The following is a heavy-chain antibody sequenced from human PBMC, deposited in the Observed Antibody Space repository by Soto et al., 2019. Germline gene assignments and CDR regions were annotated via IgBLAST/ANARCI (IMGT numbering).Heavy chain of an antibody. CDR3: FIEIVASYDSSGCHAH. CDR2: IYYSGTT. CDR1: GGSISSYTNY. V-gene: IGHV4-30-4*01. Sequence: PTEALSLTYSVSGGSISSYTNYWCWIRQTPSQGLEWIGYIYYSGTTYYNPSLKSRVTISIDTSKNQFSLNLTSVVAADTAVYYWFIEIVASYDSSGCHAHWGQGTLVFVX. D-gene: IGHD3-22*01. J-gene: IGHJ4*02.